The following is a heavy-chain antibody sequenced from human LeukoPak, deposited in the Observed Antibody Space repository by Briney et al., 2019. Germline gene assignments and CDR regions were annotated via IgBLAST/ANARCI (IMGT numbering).Heavy chain of an antibody. J-gene: IGHJ5*02. CDR1: GFTFSSYA. CDR3: AKDIVVVPAAMNWIDP. Sequence: GGSLRLSCAASGFTFSSYAMSWVRQAPGKGLEWVSAISGSGGSTYYADSVKGRFTISRDNSKNTLYLQMNSLRAEDTAVYYCAKDIVVVPAAMNWIDPWGQGTLVTVSS. V-gene: IGHV3-23*01. D-gene: IGHD2-2*01. CDR2: ISGSGGST.